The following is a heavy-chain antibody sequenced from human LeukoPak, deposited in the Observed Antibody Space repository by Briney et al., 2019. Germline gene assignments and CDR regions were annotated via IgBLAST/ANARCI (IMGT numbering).Heavy chain of an antibody. CDR2: ISGSGGGT. CDR1: GFTFSSYA. D-gene: IGHD2-15*01. CDR3: AKAAALGYCSGGSCYSGY. V-gene: IGHV3-23*01. J-gene: IGHJ4*02. Sequence: TGGSLRLSCAASGFTFSSYAMSWVRQAPGKGLEWVSAISGSGGGTYYADSVKGRFTISRDNSKNTLYLQMNSLRAEDTAVYYCAKAAALGYCSGGSCYSGYWGQGTLVTVSS.